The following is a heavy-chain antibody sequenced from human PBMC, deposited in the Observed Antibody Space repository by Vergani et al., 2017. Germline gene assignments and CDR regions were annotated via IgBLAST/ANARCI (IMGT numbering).Heavy chain of an antibody. D-gene: IGHD5-12*01. CDR1: GGSISSGSYY. CDR3: AGDRVVGYVDDYYMDV. Sequence: QVQLPESGPGLVKPSQTLSLTCTVPGGSISSGSYYWSWIRQPAGKGLEWIGRIYTSGSTNYNPSLKSRVTISVDTSKKQFSLKLSSVTAADTAVYYCAGDRVVGYVDDYYMDVWGKGTTVTVSS. CDR2: IYTSGST. V-gene: IGHV4-61*02. J-gene: IGHJ6*03.